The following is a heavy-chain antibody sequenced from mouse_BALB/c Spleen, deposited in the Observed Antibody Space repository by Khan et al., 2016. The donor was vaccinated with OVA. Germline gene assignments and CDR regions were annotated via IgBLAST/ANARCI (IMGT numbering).Heavy chain of an antibody. CDR2: INPYNGGS. J-gene: IGHJ3*01. D-gene: IGHD2-2*01. CDR3: ARGGYGAFAY. CDR1: GYSFTDYT. Sequence: VQLQQPGPDLVKPGASPTISCKASGYSFTDYTMNWLKQSHGKNLEWIGLINPYNGGSTYNQKFKNKATLTVDKSSSTAYVQLLSLTSEDSSVDYCARGGYGAFAYWGQGTLVTVSA. V-gene: IGHV1-18*01.